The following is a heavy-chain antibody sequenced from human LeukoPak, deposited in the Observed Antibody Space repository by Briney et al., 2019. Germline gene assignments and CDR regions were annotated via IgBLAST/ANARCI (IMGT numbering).Heavy chain of an antibody. V-gene: IGHV4-34*01. J-gene: IGHJ4*02. D-gene: IGHD3-22*01. Sequence: SSETLSLTCAVYGGSFSGYYWGWIRQPPGKGLEWIGSIYYSGSTYYNPSLKSRVTISVDTSKNQFSLKLSSVTAADTAVYYCARAQVAQWGYYDSSGYAPFDYWGQGTLVTVSS. CDR3: ARAQVAQWGYYDSSGYAPFDY. CDR1: GGSFSGYY. CDR2: IYYSGST.